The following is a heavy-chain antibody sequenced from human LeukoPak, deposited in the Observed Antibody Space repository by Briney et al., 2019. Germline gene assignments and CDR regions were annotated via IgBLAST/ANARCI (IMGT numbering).Heavy chain of an antibody. J-gene: IGHJ3*02. Sequence: SETLSLTCTVSGGHISSYYWSWIRQPPGKGLEWVGYISYSGITNYNPSLKSPVTISVDTSKNQFSLKLNSVTAADTAVYFCARRIGRGGYYFDSSGRDDAFDIWGQGTMVTVSS. D-gene: IGHD3-22*01. CDR1: GGHISSYY. V-gene: IGHV4-59*08. CDR3: ARRIGRGGYYFDSSGRDDAFDI. CDR2: ISYSGIT.